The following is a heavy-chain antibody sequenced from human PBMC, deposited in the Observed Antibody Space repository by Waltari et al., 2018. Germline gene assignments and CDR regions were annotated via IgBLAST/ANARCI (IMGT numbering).Heavy chain of an antibody. D-gene: IGHD3-22*01. Sequence: QVQLQESGPGLVKPSETLSLTCAVSGYSISSGSYWGWIRQPPGKGLAWIGSIYHSGSTYYNPSLKSRVTISVDTSKNQFSLKLSSVTAADTAVYYCARVVGYYDSSGYYYSHSAFDIWGQGTMVTVSS. J-gene: IGHJ3*02. CDR1: GYSISSGSY. V-gene: IGHV4-38-2*01. CDR2: IYHSGST. CDR3: ARVVGYYDSSGYYYSHSAFDI.